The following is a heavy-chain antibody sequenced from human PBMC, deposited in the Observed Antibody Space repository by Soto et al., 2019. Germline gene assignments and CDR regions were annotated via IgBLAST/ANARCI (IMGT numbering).Heavy chain of an antibody. Sequence: QVHLQESGPGLVKPSQTLSLSCTVSGDSISSPHYYWTWIRQPPGKGLEWVGYIYYNGNNFYNPALKRRVAMSVDPSTNQFSLKLASVTDADTAVYFCAREPKQNYDSSPWNGGFDSWGPGPLVTVSS. D-gene: IGHD3-22*01. CDR1: GDSISSPHYY. V-gene: IGHV4-30-4*01. CDR2: IYYNGNN. CDR3: AREPKQNYDSSPWNGGFDS. J-gene: IGHJ4*02.